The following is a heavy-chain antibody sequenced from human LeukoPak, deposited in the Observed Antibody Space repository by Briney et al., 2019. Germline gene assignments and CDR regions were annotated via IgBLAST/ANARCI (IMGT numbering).Heavy chain of an antibody. Sequence: SETLSLTCTVSAYSISSGYYWGWIRQPPGKGLEWIGSIYHSGSTYYNPSLKSRVTISLDTSKNQFSLKLSSVTAADTAVYYCARATAGTTLFEGIDYWGQGTLVTVSS. D-gene: IGHD1-1*01. CDR2: IYHSGST. V-gene: IGHV4-38-2*02. CDR3: ARATAGTTLFEGIDY. CDR1: AYSISSGYY. J-gene: IGHJ4*02.